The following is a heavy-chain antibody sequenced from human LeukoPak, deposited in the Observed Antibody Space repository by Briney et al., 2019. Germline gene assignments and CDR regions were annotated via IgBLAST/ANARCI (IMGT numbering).Heavy chain of an antibody. D-gene: IGHD3-22*01. J-gene: IGHJ3*02. Sequence: SETLSLTCTVSGGSINSYYWSWIRQPAGKGLEWIGRMYTSWSTNYNPSPKNRVTMSVDTSKNQFFLNLSSVTAADTAVYYCLRVAYYYDSSGYRGAFNIWGEGTMVTVSS. CDR3: LRVAYYYDSSGYRGAFNI. CDR2: MYTSWST. CDR1: GGSINSYY. V-gene: IGHV4-4*07.